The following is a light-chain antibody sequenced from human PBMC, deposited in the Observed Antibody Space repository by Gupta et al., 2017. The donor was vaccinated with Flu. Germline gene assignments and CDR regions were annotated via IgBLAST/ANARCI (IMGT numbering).Light chain of an antibody. J-gene: IGLJ2*01. Sequence: SIPISCTGTNSDVGKFNLFSWYQQHPGKAPKLIIYEVTKWPSDILTRCSGSKSGITASLTISGLQAEDEAEYYCCSYANDNTVIFGGGTSLTVL. CDR2: EVT. CDR1: NSDVGKFNL. V-gene: IGLV2-23*02. CDR3: CSYANDNTVI.